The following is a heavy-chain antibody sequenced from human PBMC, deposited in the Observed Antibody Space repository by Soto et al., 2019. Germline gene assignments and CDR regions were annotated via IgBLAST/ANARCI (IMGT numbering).Heavy chain of an antibody. J-gene: IGHJ6*03. CDR2: IKQDGSEK. V-gene: IGHV3-7*01. CDR1: GFTFSSYW. Sequence: GGSLRLSCAASGFTFSSYWMSWVRQAPGKGLEWVANIKQDGSEKYYVDSVKGRFTISRDNAKNSLYLQMNSLRAEDTAVYYCASDPVMVRIHYMDVWGKGTTVTVSS. CDR3: ASDPVMVRIHYMDV. D-gene: IGHD3-10*01.